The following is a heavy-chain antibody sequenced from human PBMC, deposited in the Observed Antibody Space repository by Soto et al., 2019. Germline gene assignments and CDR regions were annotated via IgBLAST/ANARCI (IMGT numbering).Heavy chain of an antibody. CDR1: GDSVSSDAYY. D-gene: IGHD6-19*01. CDR3: AKAFSSGLYVDS. Sequence: QVQLQESGPGLVKPSGTLSLTCSVSGDSVSSDAYYWTWVRQPPGKTLEWVGFILSSGGTSTNPSLRRRLSMSIDTSRNQFSMRLTSVTAADTGVYFCAKAFSSGLYVDSWGRGTLVTVSS. CDR2: ILSSGGT. J-gene: IGHJ4*02. V-gene: IGHV4-61*08.